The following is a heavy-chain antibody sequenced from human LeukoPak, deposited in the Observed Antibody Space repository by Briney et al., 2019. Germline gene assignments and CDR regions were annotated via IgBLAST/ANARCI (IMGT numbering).Heavy chain of an antibody. CDR1: GFTFTSYA. Sequence: GGSLRLSCAASGFTFTSYAMSWVRQAPGKGLEWVSGISGSGDNTYYADSVKGRFTISRDNSKNTLYVQVNSLGTEDTAAYYCAKGSYYDSSGSFYFDYWGQGTLVTVSS. V-gene: IGHV3-23*01. CDR3: AKGSYYDSSGSFYFDY. CDR2: ISGSGDNT. J-gene: IGHJ4*02. D-gene: IGHD3-22*01.